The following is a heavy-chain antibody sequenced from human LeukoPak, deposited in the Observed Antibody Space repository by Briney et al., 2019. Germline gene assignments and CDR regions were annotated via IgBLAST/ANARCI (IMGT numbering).Heavy chain of an antibody. CDR3: ARDIIPYDSRPLIGSR. V-gene: IGHV4-39*07. D-gene: IGHD3-22*01. J-gene: IGHJ4*02. CDR1: GGSIRSYY. CDR2: IYYSGST. Sequence: SETLSLTCTVSGGSIRSYYWGWIGQPPGKGVEWIGSIYYSGSTYYNPSLKSRVTISVDTSKNQFSLKLSSVTAADTAVYYCARDIIPYDSRPLIGSRWGQGTLVTVSS.